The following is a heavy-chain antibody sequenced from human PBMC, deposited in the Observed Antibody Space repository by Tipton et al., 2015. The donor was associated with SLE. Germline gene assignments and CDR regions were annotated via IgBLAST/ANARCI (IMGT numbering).Heavy chain of an antibody. CDR3: TRDRPAGSGYSFDY. V-gene: IGHV3-9*01. D-gene: IGHD3-22*01. CDR1: GFIFNDFA. J-gene: IGHJ4*02. Sequence: SLRLSCAAAGFIFNDFAIHWVRQAPGQGLEWVSIIRWSSIVNCSNENIDSVKGRFTISRDIAWNCLSTQMNSLSTEDTAVYYCTRDRPAGSGYSFDYWGQGTLVTVSS. CDR2: IRWSSIVNCSN.